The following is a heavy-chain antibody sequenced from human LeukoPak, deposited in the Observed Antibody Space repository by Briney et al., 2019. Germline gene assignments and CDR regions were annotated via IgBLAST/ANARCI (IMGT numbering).Heavy chain of an antibody. V-gene: IGHV3-7*01. CDR1: GSTFSNYW. J-gene: IGHJ4*02. CDR2: IKQDGSEK. Sequence: GGSLRLSCAASGSTFSNYWMNWVRQAPGKGLEWVANIKQDGSEKYYVDSVKGRFTISRDNAKNSLYLQMNSLRAEDTAVYYCARARLGTAGADYWGQGTLVTVSS. CDR3: ARARLGTAGADY. D-gene: IGHD1-1*01.